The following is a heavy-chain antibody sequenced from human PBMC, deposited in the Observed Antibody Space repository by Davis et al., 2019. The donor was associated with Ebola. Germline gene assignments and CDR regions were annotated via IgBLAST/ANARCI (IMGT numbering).Heavy chain of an antibody. V-gene: IGHV5-51*01. J-gene: IGHJ5*02. CDR2: IYTGDSDT. CDR1: GNSFTNYW. Sequence: GGSLRLSCKGSGNSFTNYWIGWVRQMPGKGLEWMGIIYTGDSDTRYSPSFRGQVTISADKSIRAAYLQWSSLKASDTAMYYCARGGGWFDPWGQGTLVTVSS. D-gene: IGHD3-16*01. CDR3: ARGGGWFDP.